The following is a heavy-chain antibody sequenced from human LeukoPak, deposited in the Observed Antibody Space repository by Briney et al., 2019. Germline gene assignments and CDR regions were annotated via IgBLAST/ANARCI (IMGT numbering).Heavy chain of an antibody. J-gene: IGHJ3*02. Sequence: ASVTVSCTVSGYTLTELSMHWVRQAPGKGLEWMGGFDPEDGETIYAQKFQGRVTMTEDTSTDTAYMELSSLRSEDTAVYYCARVWYFDPQTIAFDIWGQGTMGTVSS. CDR1: GYTLTELS. CDR2: FDPEDGET. V-gene: IGHV1-24*01. CDR3: ARVWYFDPQTIAFDI. D-gene: IGHD3-9*01.